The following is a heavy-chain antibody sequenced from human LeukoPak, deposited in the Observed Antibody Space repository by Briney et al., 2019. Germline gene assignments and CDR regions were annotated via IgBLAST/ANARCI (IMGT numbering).Heavy chain of an antibody. Sequence: SETLSLTCSVFGGSISSGSHFWSWIRQLPGKGLEWLGYVDYSGTIYYNSSLESRLILSVDTSNNQFSLDLRSMTAADTAVYYCARGRLARIPYFDSWGQGALVAVSS. V-gene: IGHV4-31*03. D-gene: IGHD6-19*01. CDR2: VDYSGTI. J-gene: IGHJ4*02. CDR1: GGSISSGSHF. CDR3: ARGRLARIPYFDS.